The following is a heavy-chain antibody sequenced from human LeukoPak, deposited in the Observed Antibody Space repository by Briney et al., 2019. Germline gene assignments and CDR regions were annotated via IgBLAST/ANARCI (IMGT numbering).Heavy chain of an antibody. CDR3: TKGRNGNYYFDD. D-gene: IGHD4-17*01. V-gene: IGHV3-23*01. J-gene: IGHJ4*02. CDR2: IGISDNT. Sequence: GGSLRLSCAASGFTFSIYAMRLVRQAPGQGLEWVSSIGISDNTYYAESVKGRFTISRDNSKNTLYLQMISLRAEDTAIYYCTKGRNGNYYFDDWGQGTLVTVSS. CDR1: GFTFSIYA.